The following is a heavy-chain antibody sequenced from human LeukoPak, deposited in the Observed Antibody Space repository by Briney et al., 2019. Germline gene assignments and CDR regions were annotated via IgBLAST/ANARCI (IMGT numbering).Heavy chain of an antibody. D-gene: IGHD3-3*01. J-gene: IGHJ4*02. CDR2: IIPIFGTA. Sequence: GASVKVSCKASGGTFSSYAISWVRQAPGQGLEWMGVIIPIFGTANYAQKFQGRVTITADESTSTAYMELSSLRSEDAAVYYCARSSGFMYYDFWRFDYWGQGTLVTVSS. CDR3: ARSSGFMYYDFWRFDY. V-gene: IGHV1-69*01. CDR1: GGTFSSYA.